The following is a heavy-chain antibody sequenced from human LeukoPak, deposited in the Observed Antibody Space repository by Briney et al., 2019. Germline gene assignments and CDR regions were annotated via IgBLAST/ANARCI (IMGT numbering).Heavy chain of an antibody. J-gene: IGHJ6*04. V-gene: IGHV3-7*01. CDR2: IKQDGSEK. CDR3: AELGITMIRGV. D-gene: IGHD3-10*01. Sequence: GGSLRLSCAASGFSFSRYWMSWVRQAPGKGLEWVANIKQDGSEKNYVESVKGRFTISRGNAKNSLYLQTNSLRAEDTAVYYCAELGITMIRGVWGKGTTVTISS. CDR1: GFSFSRYW.